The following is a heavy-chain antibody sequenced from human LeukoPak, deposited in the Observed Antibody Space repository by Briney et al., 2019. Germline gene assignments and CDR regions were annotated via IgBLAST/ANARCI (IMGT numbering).Heavy chain of an antibody. CDR2: IYYSGST. D-gene: IGHD3-3*02. V-gene: IGHV4-39*01. J-gene: IGHJ6*03. CDR3: AGYVLGYYYYMDV. Sequence: SETLSLTCAVSRGSISPYYWGWIRQPPGKGLEWIGSIYYSGSTYYNPSLKSRVTISVDTSKNQFSLKLSSVTAADTAVYYCAGYVLGYYYYMDVWGKGTTVTVSS. CDR1: RGSISPYY.